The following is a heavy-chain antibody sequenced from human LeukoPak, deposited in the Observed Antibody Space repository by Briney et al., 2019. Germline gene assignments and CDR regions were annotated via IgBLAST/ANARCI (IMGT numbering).Heavy chain of an antibody. CDR1: GGSISSGGYS. Sequence: MPSETLSLTCAVSGGSISSGGYSWSWIRQPPGKGLEWIGYIYHSGSTYYNPSLKSRVTISVDRSKNQFSLKLSSVTAADTAVYYCARAARGGSYYLDYWGQGTLVTVSS. V-gene: IGHV4-30-2*01. D-gene: IGHD1-26*01. J-gene: IGHJ4*02. CDR2: IYHSGST. CDR3: ARAARGGSYYLDY.